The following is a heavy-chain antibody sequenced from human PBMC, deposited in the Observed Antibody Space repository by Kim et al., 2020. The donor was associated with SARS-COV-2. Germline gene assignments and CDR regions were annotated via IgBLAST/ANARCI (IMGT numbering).Heavy chain of an antibody. CDR3: AREDERDGYNYPNFDY. D-gene: IGHD5-12*01. V-gene: IGHV1-46*01. J-gene: IGHJ4*02. Sequence: KFQGRVTMTRDTSTSTVYMELSSLRSEDTAVYYCAREDERDGYNYPNFDYWGQGTLVTVSS.